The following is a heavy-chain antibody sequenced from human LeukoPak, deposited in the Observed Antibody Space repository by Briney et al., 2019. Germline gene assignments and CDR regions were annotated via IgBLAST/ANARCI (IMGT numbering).Heavy chain of an antibody. Sequence: SGTLSLTCAVSVGSLSSINWWSWVRQPPGKGLEWIGEMYRSGTTNCNPSLKSRVTTSLDKSKNQFSLKLSSVTAADTAVYYCAILSGMAVGKWGQGTLVTVSS. D-gene: IGHD6-19*01. CDR2: MYRSGTT. CDR1: VGSLSSINW. J-gene: IGHJ4*02. CDR3: AILSGMAVGK. V-gene: IGHV4-4*02.